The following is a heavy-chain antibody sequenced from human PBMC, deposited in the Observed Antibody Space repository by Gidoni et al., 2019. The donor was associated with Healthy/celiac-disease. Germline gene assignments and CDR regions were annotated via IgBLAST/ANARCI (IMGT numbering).Heavy chain of an antibody. CDR1: GFTFSSYA. Sequence: EVQLLESGGGLVQPGGSLRLSCAASGFTFSSYALRLVRQAPGKGLEWVSAISGSGGSTYYADAVKGRFTISRDNSKNTLYLQMNSLRAEDTAVYYCAKLLGGVYSGYDYWGQGTLVTVSS. J-gene: IGHJ4*02. CDR3: AKLLGGVYSGYDY. D-gene: IGHD5-12*01. CDR2: ISGSGGST. V-gene: IGHV3-23*01.